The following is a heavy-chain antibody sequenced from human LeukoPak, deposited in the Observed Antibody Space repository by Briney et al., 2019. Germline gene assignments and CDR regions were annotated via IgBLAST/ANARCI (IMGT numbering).Heavy chain of an antibody. Sequence: ASVKVSCKASGYTFTGYYMHWARQAPGQGLEWMGWINPNSGGTNYAQKFQGRVTMTRDTSISTAYMELSRLRSDDTAVYYCARDPENWNYRDRFDYWGQGTLVTVSS. CDR3: ARDPENWNYRDRFDY. CDR1: GYTFTGYY. J-gene: IGHJ4*02. V-gene: IGHV1-2*02. CDR2: INPNSGGT. D-gene: IGHD1-7*01.